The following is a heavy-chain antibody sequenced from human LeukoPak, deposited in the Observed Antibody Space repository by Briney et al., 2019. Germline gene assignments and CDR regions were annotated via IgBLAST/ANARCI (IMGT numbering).Heavy chain of an antibody. CDR3: ARALVVVVAATHDAFDI. CDR2: IKQDGSEH. Sequence: PGGSLRLSCAASGFTFSTYWMSWVRQAPGKGLEWVANIKQDGSEHYYVDSVKGRFTISRDNAKNTLYLQMNSLRAEDTALYYCARALVVVVAATHDAFDIWGQGTMVTVSS. J-gene: IGHJ3*02. V-gene: IGHV3-7*03. D-gene: IGHD2-15*01. CDR1: GFTFSTYW.